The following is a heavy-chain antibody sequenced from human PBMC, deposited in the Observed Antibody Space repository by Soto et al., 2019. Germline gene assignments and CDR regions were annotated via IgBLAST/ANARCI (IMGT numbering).Heavy chain of an antibody. J-gene: IGHJ4*03. Sequence: QVHLVQSGAEVKKPGASVKVSCKASGYMFTKSAMHWVRQAPGQRLEWMGWISGDSGNTKYSPKLQDRVTITRDTSASTAYMELRSLRSEDTALYYCARDGVAAGNINFDYWGPGTLVTVSS. D-gene: IGHD6-19*01. CDR3: ARDGVAAGNINFDY. CDR1: GYMFTKSA. V-gene: IGHV1-3*01. CDR2: ISGDSGNT.